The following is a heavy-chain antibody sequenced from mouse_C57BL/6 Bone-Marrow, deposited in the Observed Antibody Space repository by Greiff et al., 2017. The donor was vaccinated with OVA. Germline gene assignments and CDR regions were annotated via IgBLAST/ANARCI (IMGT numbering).Heavy chain of an antibody. V-gene: IGHV5-12*01. D-gene: IGHD2-1*01. CDR1: GFTFSDYY. J-gene: IGHJ4*01. CDR2: ISNGGGST. Sequence: EVKLQESGGGLVQPGGSLKLSCAASGFTFSDYYMYWVRQTPEKRLERVAYISNGGGSTYYPDTVKGRFTISRDNAKNTLYLQMSRLKSEDTAMYYCARQGEKKTTGNAMDYWGQGTSVTVSS. CDR3: ARQGEKKTTGNAMDY.